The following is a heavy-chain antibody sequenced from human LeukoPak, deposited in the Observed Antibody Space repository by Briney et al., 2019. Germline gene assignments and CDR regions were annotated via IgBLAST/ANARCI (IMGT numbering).Heavy chain of an antibody. J-gene: IGHJ4*02. Sequence: SETLSLTCAVYGGSFSGYYWSWIRQPPGKGLEWIGEINHSGSTNYNPSLKSRVTISVDTSKNQFSLKLSSVTAADTAVYYCARVHYDSSGLTIDYWGQGTLVTVSS. CDR1: GGSFSGYY. CDR2: INHSGST. D-gene: IGHD3-22*01. V-gene: IGHV4-34*01. CDR3: ARVHYDSSGLTIDY.